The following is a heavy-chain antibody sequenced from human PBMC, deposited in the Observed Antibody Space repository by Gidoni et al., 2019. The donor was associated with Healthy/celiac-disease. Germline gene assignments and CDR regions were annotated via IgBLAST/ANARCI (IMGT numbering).Heavy chain of an antibody. V-gene: IGHV3-21*01. D-gene: IGHD7-27*01. CDR2: ISSSSSYI. CDR1: GFTFSSYS. Sequence: EVQLVESGGGLVKPGGSLRLSCAASGFTFSSYSMNWVRQAPGKGLEWVSSISSSSSYIYYADSVKGRFTISRDNAKNSLYLQMNSLRAEDTAVYYCARDGEARLYYFDYWGQGTLVTVSS. CDR3: ARDGEARLYYFDY. J-gene: IGHJ4*02.